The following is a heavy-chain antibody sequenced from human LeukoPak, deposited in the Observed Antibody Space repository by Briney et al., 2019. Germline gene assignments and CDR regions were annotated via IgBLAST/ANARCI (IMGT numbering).Heavy chain of an antibody. CDR3: AKVLAIAAAGTGYYFDY. V-gene: IGHV3-23*01. CDR1: GFTFSSYA. J-gene: IGHJ4*02. CDR2: ISGSGGST. Sequence: GGSLRLSCAASGFTFSSYAMSWVRQAPGKGLEWVSAISGSGGSTYYADSVKGRSTISRDNSKNTLYLQMNSLRAEDTAVYYCAKVLAIAAAGTGYYFDYWGQGTLVTVSS. D-gene: IGHD6-13*01.